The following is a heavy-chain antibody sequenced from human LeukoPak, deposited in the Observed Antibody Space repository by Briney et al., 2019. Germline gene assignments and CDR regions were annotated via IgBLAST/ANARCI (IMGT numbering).Heavy chain of an antibody. D-gene: IGHD6-19*01. CDR2: IYPGDSDT. CDR3: ARLTTGWNYFDY. V-gene: IGHV5-51*01. J-gene: IGHJ4*02. Sequence: GESLKISCKGSGYSFISDWIGWVRQKPGKGLEWMGIIYPGDSDTRYSPSFEGQVTISADKSISTAYLQWSSLKASDTAMYYCARLTTGWNYFDYWGPGTRVTVSS. CDR1: GYSFISDW.